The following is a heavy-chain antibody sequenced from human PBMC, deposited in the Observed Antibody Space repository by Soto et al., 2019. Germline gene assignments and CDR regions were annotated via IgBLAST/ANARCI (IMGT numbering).Heavy chain of an antibody. V-gene: IGHV1-8*01. D-gene: IGHD2-15*01. CDR1: GYTFTSYD. CDR3: ARGLYCSGGSCYFYYFDY. Sequence: QVQLVQSGAEVKKPGASVKVSCKASGYTFTSYDINWVRQATGQGLEWMGWMNPNSGNTGYAQKFQGRVTMTRNTSLSTAYMELSSLRSEDTAVYYCARGLYCSGGSCYFYYFDYWGQGTLVTVSS. J-gene: IGHJ4*02. CDR2: MNPNSGNT.